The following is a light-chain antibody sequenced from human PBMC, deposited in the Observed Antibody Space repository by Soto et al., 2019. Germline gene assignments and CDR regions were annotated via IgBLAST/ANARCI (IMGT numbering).Light chain of an antibody. J-gene: IGKJ4*01. Sequence: EIVLTQSPATLSLSPGNRATLSCRASQSVSGYLAWYQQKPGQAPRLPIYDASNRATGIPARFSGSGSVTDFTLTITSLEPEDFAVYYCQQRSDWPSTFGGGTKVEI. CDR2: DAS. CDR3: QQRSDWPST. CDR1: QSVSGY. V-gene: IGKV3-11*01.